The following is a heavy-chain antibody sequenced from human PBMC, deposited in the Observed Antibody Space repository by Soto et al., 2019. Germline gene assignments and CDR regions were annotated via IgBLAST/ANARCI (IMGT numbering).Heavy chain of an antibody. J-gene: IGHJ5*02. CDR1: GFTFSSYS. V-gene: IGHV3-21*01. CDR2: ISSSSSYI. D-gene: IGHD5-18*01. Sequence: EVQLVESGGGLVKPGGSLRLSCAASGFTFSSYSMNWVRQAPGKGLEWVSSISSSSSYIYYADSVKGRFTISRDNAKNSLYLQMNSLRAEDTAVYYCARVLDTGSRDWFDPGGQGTLVTVSS. CDR3: ARVLDTGSRDWFDP.